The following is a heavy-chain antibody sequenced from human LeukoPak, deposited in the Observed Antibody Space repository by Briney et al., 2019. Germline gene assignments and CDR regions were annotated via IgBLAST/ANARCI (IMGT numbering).Heavy chain of an antibody. D-gene: IGHD3-3*01. CDR2: IYYSVST. V-gene: IGHV4-31*03. CDR1: GGSISSGGYY. CDR3: ARAAPGPYYDFWSGYYLFPYYYYGMDV. J-gene: IGHJ6*02. Sequence: MTSETLSLTCTVSGGSISSGGYYWSWIRQHPGKGLEWIGYIYYSVSTYYNPSLKSRVTISVDTSKNQFSLKLSSVTAADTAVYYCARAAPGPYYDFWSGYYLFPYYYYGMDVWGQGTTVTVSS.